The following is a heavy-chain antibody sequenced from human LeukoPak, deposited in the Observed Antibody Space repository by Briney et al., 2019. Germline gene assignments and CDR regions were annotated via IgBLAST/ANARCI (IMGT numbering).Heavy chain of an antibody. CDR1: GGSISRITYY. Sequence: SETLSLTCTVSGGSISRITYYWGRIRQPPGKGVEWIGSVYYSGTTYYNPSLKSRVTISIDTSKNLFSLKMSSVTAADTAVYYCARHRGSSSWFDYLGQGILVTVSS. V-gene: IGHV4-39*01. D-gene: IGHD6-13*01. J-gene: IGHJ4*02. CDR3: ARHRGSSSWFDY. CDR2: VYYSGTT.